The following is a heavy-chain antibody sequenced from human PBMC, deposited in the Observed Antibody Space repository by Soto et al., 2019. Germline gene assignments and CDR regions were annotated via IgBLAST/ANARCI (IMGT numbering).Heavy chain of an antibody. CDR1: GFTFSDHY. V-gene: IGHV3-72*01. Sequence: EVQLVESGGGLVQPGGSLRLSCAASGFTFSDHYMDWVRQAPGKGLEWVGRTRNKANSYTTEYAASVKGRFTISRDDSKNSLYLQMNSLKTEDTAVYYCARASPDYYGSGSYRAFDIWGQGTMVTVSS. CDR3: ARASPDYYGSGSYRAFDI. CDR2: TRNKANSYTT. D-gene: IGHD3-10*01. J-gene: IGHJ3*02.